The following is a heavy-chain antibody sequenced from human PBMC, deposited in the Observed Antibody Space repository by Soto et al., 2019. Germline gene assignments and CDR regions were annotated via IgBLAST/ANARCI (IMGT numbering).Heavy chain of an antibody. D-gene: IGHD4-17*01. CDR3: ARDGGDYGDWFDP. CDR2: INPNSGGT. J-gene: IGHJ5*02. CDR1: GYTFTGYY. Sequence: QVQLVRSGAEVKKPGASVNVSCKASGYTFTGYYMHWVRQAPGQGLEWMGWINPNSGGTNYAQKFQGRVIMTRDTYISTAYMELSRLRSDDTAVYYCARDGGDYGDWFDPWGQGTLVTVSS. V-gene: IGHV1-2*02.